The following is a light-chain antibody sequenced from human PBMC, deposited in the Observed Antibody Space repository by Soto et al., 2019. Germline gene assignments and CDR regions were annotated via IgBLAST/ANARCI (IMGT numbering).Light chain of an antibody. CDR2: AAS. CDR1: QSITNY. CDR3: QQSYITPWT. J-gene: IGKJ1*01. Sequence: DIQMTQSPSSLAASVGDRVTITCRASQSITNYLNWYQQKPGKAPNLLIYAASSLQSGVPSRFSGSGSVTDFTLTISSLQPEDFATYYCQQSYITPWTFGQGTKVEIK. V-gene: IGKV1-39*01.